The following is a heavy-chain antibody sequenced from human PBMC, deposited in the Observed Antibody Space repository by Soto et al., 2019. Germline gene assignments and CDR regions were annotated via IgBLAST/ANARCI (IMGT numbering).Heavy chain of an antibody. J-gene: IGHJ3*02. V-gene: IGHV1-2*02. D-gene: IGHD1-7*01. Sequence: ASVKVSCQASGYTFTGYYMHWVRQAPGQGLEWMGWINPNSGGTNYAQKFQGRVTMTRDTSTSTVYMELSSLRSEDTAVYYCARDRQLRLGYAFDIWGQGTMVTVSS. CDR2: INPNSGGT. CDR1: GYTFTGYY. CDR3: ARDRQLRLGYAFDI.